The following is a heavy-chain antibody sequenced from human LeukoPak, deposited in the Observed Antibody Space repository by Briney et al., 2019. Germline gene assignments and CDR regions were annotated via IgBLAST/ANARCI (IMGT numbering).Heavy chain of an antibody. V-gene: IGHV1-58*01. Sequence: SVKVSCKSSGFSFTSSAVQWVRQARGQRLELIGLRVVGSGNTNYAQKFQERVTITRDMSTSTAYMELSSLRAEDTAVYYCAAGIWFRELWNWFDPWGQGTLVTVSS. CDR1: GFSFTSSA. J-gene: IGHJ5*02. CDR3: AAGIWFRELWNWFDP. CDR2: RVVGSGNT. D-gene: IGHD3-10*01.